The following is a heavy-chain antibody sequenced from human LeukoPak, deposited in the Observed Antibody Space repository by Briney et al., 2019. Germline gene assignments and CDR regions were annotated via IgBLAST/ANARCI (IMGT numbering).Heavy chain of an antibody. V-gene: IGHV3-30*02. Sequence: GGSLRLSCAASGFTFSIYGMHWVRQAPGKGLEWVAVIWYDGSNKYYADSVKGRFTISRDNSKNTLYLQMNSLRAEDTAVYYCANAVSRDWFDPWGQGTLVTVSS. CDR2: IWYDGSNK. J-gene: IGHJ5*02. CDR1: GFTFSIYG. CDR3: ANAVSRDWFDP.